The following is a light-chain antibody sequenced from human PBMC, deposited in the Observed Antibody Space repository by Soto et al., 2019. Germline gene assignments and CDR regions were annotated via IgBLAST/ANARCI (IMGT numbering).Light chain of an antibody. V-gene: IGKV3-15*01. CDR3: QQHNKWPPIN. Sequence: TVMPQSPATLSVSPEERATLSCRASQSVSSNLAWYQQKPGQAPRLLIYGASTRATGIPARFSGSGSGTEFTLTISSLQSEDFAVYYCQQHNKWPPINFGQGTRLEIK. J-gene: IGKJ5*01. CDR2: GAS. CDR1: QSVSSN.